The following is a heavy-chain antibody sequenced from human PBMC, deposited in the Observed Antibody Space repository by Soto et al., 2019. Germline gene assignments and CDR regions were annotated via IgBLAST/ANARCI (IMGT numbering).Heavy chain of an antibody. CDR1: GGSISSYY. V-gene: IGHV4-59*01. CDR3: ARVFPSYCGGDCSYFDS. D-gene: IGHD2-21*02. Sequence: KSSETLSLTCTFSGGSISSYYWSWIRQPPGKGLEWIGYIFYSGSSNYNPSLKSRVTMSVDTSKNQFSLKLSSVTAADTAVYFCARVFPSYCGGDCSYFDSWGQGTLVTVSS. J-gene: IGHJ4*02. CDR2: IFYSGSS.